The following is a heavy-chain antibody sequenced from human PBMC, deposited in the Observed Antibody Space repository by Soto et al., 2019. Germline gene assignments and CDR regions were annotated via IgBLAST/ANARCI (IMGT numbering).Heavy chain of an antibody. CDR1: GGSFSGYY. J-gene: IGHJ4*02. V-gene: IGHV4-34*01. CDR2: INHSGST. CDR3: ARRGEPMRLVVSLDY. Sequence: PSETLSLTCAVYGGSFSGYYWSWIRQPPGKGLEWIGEINHSGSTNYNPSLKGRVTISVDTSKNQFSLKLSSVTAADTAVYYCARRGEPMRLVVSLDYWGQGALVTVSS. D-gene: IGHD2-15*01.